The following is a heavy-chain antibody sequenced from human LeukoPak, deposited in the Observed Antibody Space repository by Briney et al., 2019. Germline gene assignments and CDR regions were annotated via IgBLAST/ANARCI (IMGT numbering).Heavy chain of an antibody. CDR1: GFAFSNAW. CDR2: IKSKTDGGIT. Sequence: PRGSLRPSSAASGFAFSNAWISWVRQAPGKWLEWVGRIKSKTDGGITDYAAPVKGRFTISGDVSKNTLYLQMNSLKTGDTAVYYCVGGVFWSGSVNDYWGQGTLVTVSS. J-gene: IGHJ4*02. CDR3: VGGVFWSGSVNDY. D-gene: IGHD3-3*01. V-gene: IGHV3-15*01.